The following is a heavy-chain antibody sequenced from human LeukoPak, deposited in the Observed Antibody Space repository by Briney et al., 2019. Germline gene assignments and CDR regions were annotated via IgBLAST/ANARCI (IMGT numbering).Heavy chain of an antibody. CDR2: ISYDGSNK. Sequence: GRSLRLSRAASGFTFSSYAMHWVRQAPGKGLEWVAVISYDGSNKYYADSVKGRFTISRDNSKNTLYLQMNSLRAEDTAVYYCARTLAEQQLGRIYYYYGMDVWGKGTTVTVSS. D-gene: IGHD6-13*01. V-gene: IGHV3-30*04. J-gene: IGHJ6*04. CDR3: ARTLAEQQLGRIYYYYGMDV. CDR1: GFTFSSYA.